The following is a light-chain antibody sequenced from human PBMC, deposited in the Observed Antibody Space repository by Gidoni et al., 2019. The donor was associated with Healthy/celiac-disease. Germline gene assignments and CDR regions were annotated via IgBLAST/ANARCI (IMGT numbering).Light chain of an antibody. CDR2: WAS. CDR1: QSVLYSSNNKNY. Sequence: RATITCKSSQSVLYSSNNKNYLAWYQQKPGQPPKLLIYWASTRESGVPDRFSGSGSGTDFTLTISSLQAEDVAVYYCQQYYSTPWTFGQGTKVEIK. CDR3: QQYYSTPWT. J-gene: IGKJ1*01. V-gene: IGKV4-1*01.